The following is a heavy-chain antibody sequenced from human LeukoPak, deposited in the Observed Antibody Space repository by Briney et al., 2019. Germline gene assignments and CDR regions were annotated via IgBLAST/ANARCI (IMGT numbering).Heavy chain of an antibody. J-gene: IGHJ5*02. CDR1: DGSISSYY. CDR3: ARTYSGSYYLFWFDP. Sequence: SETLSLTCTVSDGSISSYYWSWIRQPPGKGLEWIVYIYTSGSTNYNPSLKSRVTISVDTSKNQFSLKLSSVTAADTAVYYCARTYSGSYYLFWFDPWGQGTLVTVSS. D-gene: IGHD1-26*01. CDR2: IYTSGST. V-gene: IGHV4-4*09.